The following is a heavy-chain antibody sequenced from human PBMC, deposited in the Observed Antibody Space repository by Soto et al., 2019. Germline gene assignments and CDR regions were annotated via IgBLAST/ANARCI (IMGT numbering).Heavy chain of an antibody. CDR1: GFTFTNLW. J-gene: IGHJ4*03. V-gene: IGHV3-74*01. Sequence: EVQLVESGGGLVQPGGSLRLSCAASGFTFTNLWIYWVRQTPEKGLVWVAGINGDGTITAYADSVKGRFTISRDNAKSTLYLQMNSLTIEDTALYYCVRDFSWGHGTLVTVSS. CDR2: INGDGTIT. CDR3: VRDFS.